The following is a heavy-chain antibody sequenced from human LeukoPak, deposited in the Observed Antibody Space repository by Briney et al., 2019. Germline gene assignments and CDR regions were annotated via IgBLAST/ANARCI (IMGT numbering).Heavy chain of an antibody. J-gene: IGHJ4*02. V-gene: IGHV4-34*01. CDR1: GGSFSGYY. CDR2: INHSGST. CDR3: ARGESFRGADFDY. D-gene: IGHD3-10*01. Sequence: SETLSLTCAVYGGSFSGYYWSWIRQPPGKGLEWIGEINHSGSTNYNPSLKSRVTISVDTSKNQFSLKLSSVTAADTAVYYCARGESFRGADFDYWGQGTLVTVSS.